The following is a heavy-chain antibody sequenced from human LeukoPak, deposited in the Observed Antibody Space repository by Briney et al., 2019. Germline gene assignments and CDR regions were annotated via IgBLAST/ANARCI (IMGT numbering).Heavy chain of an antibody. V-gene: IGHV3-23*01. CDR3: AKGHPMYSSSWFDAFDI. J-gene: IGHJ3*02. Sequence: GGSLRLSCAVSGFTFSNYVMIWVRQAPGKGLEWVSAISGTGANTFYADSVKGRFTISRDNSKNTLYLQMNSLRAEDTAVYYCAKGHPMYSSSWFDAFDIWGQGTMVTVSS. D-gene: IGHD6-13*01. CDR2: ISGTGANT. CDR1: GFTFSNYV.